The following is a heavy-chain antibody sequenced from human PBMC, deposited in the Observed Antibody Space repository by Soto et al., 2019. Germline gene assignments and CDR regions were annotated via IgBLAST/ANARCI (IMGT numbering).Heavy chain of an antibody. V-gene: IGHV3-30*18. CDR1: GFTFSDYA. CDR2: VSHDGRNT. J-gene: IGHJ4*02. D-gene: IGHD6-19*01. CDR3: AKGGRQWLVTSDFNY. Sequence: VQLVESGGGVVQPGRSLRLSCAASGFTFSDYAMHWVRQAPGKGLEWVAVVSHDGRNTHYADSVKGRFTNSRDSSQNTVSLEMTSRRAEDKAVYYCAKGGRQWLVTSDFNYWGQGALVTVSS.